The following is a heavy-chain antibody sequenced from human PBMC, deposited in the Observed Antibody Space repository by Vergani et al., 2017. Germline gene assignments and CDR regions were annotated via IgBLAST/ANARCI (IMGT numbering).Heavy chain of an antibody. J-gene: IGHJ5*02. CDR2: INYSENT. Sequence: QVQLQEWAPGLVKSSETLSLTCSVSFDSIRNFYCNWIRQPPGKGLEWIGSINYSENTNYNPSLKTRVTISVDTSKNQFSLTLTSVTAADTAVYYCASDTHSGQRADRWGQGILVTVTS. CDR1: FDSIRNFY. D-gene: IGHD6-19*01. V-gene: IGHV4-59*01. CDR3: ASDTHSGQRADR.